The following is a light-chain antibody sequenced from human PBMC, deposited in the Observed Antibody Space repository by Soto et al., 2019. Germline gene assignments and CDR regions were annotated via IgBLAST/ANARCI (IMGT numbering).Light chain of an antibody. CDR3: QQYGSSPPYT. CDR1: HSVSSSY. Sequence: EIVLTQSAGTLSLSPGERATLSCRASHSVSSSYLAWYQQNPGQAPRLLIYCASSRATGIPDRFSGSGSGTDVTLTISRLEPEDFEVYYCQQYGSSPPYTFGQGTKREIK. V-gene: IGKV3-20*01. J-gene: IGKJ2*01. CDR2: CAS.